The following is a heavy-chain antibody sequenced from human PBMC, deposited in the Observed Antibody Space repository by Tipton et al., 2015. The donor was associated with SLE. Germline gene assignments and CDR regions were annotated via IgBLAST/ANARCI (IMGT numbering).Heavy chain of an antibody. CDR2: IYYSGST. Sequence: TLSLTCTVSGGSISSSSYYWGWIRQPPGKGLECIGSIYYSGSTYYSPSLKSRVTISVDTSKNQFSLKLSSVTAADTAVYYCARHGDLGQYYFDYWGQGTLVTVSS. J-gene: IGHJ4*02. D-gene: IGHD3-3*01. V-gene: IGHV4-39*01. CDR1: GGSISSSSYY. CDR3: ARHGDLGQYYFDY.